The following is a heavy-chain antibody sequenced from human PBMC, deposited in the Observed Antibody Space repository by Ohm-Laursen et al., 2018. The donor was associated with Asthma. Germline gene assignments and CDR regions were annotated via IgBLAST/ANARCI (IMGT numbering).Heavy chain of an antibody. CDR1: GFTFSSYY. Sequence: SLRLSCAASGFTFSSYYMAWVRQAPGKGLEWVSGISFSADSTYYPDSVKGRFTISRDNSKNTLYLQMTSLRAEDTAVYYCTKLKLGGTTGYRNWFDPWGQGTLVTVSS. D-gene: IGHD1-26*01. J-gene: IGHJ5*02. CDR2: ISFSADST. CDR3: TKLKLGGTTGYRNWFDP. V-gene: IGHV3-23*01.